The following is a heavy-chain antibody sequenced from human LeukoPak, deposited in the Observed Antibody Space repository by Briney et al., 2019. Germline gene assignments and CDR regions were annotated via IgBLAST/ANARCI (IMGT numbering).Heavy chain of an antibody. CDR1: GFTFSSYG. J-gene: IGHJ4*02. Sequence: GGSLRLSCAASGFTFSSYGMHWVRRAPGKGLEWVAVMSYDGHITYYADSLKGRFTISRDNSKNTLYLQMNSLRVEDTAVYYCAKVQLERRELLPNFDYWGQGTLVTVSS. D-gene: IGHD1-1*01. V-gene: IGHV3-30*18. CDR3: AKVQLERRELLPNFDY. CDR2: MSYDGHIT.